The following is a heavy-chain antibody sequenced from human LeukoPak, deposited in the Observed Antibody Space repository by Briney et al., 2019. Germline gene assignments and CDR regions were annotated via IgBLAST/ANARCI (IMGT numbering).Heavy chain of an antibody. Sequence: GSLRLSCAASGFTFDNYAMSWVRQAPGKGLEWVSLISWDGGSTYYADSVKGRFTISRDNSKNSLYLQMNSLRTEDTALYYCAKDSGAVAGTNYFDYWGQGTLVTVSS. CDR1: GFTFDNYA. V-gene: IGHV3-43*01. J-gene: IGHJ4*02. CDR3: AKDSGAVAGTNYFDY. D-gene: IGHD6-19*01. CDR2: ISWDGGST.